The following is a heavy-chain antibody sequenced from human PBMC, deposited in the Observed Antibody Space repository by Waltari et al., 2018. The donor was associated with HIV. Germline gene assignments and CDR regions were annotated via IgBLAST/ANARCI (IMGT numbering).Heavy chain of an antibody. CDR2: ISSTSSHI. J-gene: IGHJ4*02. Sequence: DVQLVESGGGLVKPGGSLRLSCTASGFNFRNYTMNWVRQAPGKGLGWVSSISSTSSHIFYANSVRGRFTISRDNSKNSLYLQMKSLTADDTAVYYCATDLLDFWGQGTLVIVSS. CDR3: ATDLLDF. V-gene: IGHV3-21*01. CDR1: GFNFRNYT.